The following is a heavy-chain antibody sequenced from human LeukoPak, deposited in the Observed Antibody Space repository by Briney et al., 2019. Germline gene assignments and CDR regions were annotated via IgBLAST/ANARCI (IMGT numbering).Heavy chain of an antibody. CDR1: GFTFSSYA. CDR2: ISYDGSNK. D-gene: IGHD3-10*01. Sequence: GGSLRLSCAASGFTFSSYAMHWVRQAPGKGLEWVAVISYDGSNKYYADSVKGRFTISRDNSKNTLYLQMNSLRAEDTAVYYCARDGVDGSGYYYYYYMDVWGKGTTVTVSS. V-gene: IGHV3-30-3*01. CDR3: ARDGVDGSGYYYYYYMDV. J-gene: IGHJ6*03.